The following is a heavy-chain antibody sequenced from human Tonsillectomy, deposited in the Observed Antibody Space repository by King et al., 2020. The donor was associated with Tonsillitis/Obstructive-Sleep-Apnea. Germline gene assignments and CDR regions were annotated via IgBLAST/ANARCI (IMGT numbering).Heavy chain of an antibody. CDR2: ISGSNGGT. D-gene: IGHD6-19*01. J-gene: IGHJ5*02. V-gene: IGHV3-23*04. CDR1: GFTFFTYA. Sequence: VQLVESGGGLVQPGGSLRPSCVASGFTFFTYAMTWVRQAPGKGPEWVSGISGSNGGTYYADSVKGRFTISRDNSKNTLYLQMNSLRADDTALYYCAKDFAAVTGDPGSWGQGTLVTVSS. CDR3: AKDFAAVTGDPGS.